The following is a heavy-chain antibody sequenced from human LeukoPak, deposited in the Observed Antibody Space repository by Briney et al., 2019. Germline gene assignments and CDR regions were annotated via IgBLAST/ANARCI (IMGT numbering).Heavy chain of an antibody. D-gene: IGHD1-1*01. CDR3: ARAGKGTDAFDI. Sequence: SETLSLTCTVSGGSISSYYWSWIRQPPGKGLEWIGYIYHSGSTYYNPSLKSRVTISVDRSKNQFSLKLSSVTAADTAVYYCARAGKGTDAFDIWGQGTMVTVSS. CDR2: IYHSGST. V-gene: IGHV4-59*12. J-gene: IGHJ3*02. CDR1: GGSISSYY.